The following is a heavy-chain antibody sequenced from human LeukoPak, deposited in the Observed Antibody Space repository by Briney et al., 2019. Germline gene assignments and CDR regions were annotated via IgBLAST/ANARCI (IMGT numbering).Heavy chain of an antibody. CDR1: GGSISSDSYY. D-gene: IGHD3-16*01. J-gene: IGHJ6*02. CDR3: ARLKSAMGAYYYYYYGMDV. Sequence: SETLSLTCAVSGGSISSDSYYWGWIRQPPGKGLEWIGSIYSGGTTYYNPSLKGRVTISVDTSKNQFSLKLTSVTAADAAAYYCARLKSAMGAYYYYYYGMDVWGQGTTVTVSS. V-gene: IGHV4-39*01. CDR2: IYSGGTT.